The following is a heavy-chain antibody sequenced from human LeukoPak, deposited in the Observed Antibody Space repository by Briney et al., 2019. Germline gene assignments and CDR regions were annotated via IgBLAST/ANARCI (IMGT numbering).Heavy chain of an antibody. CDR1: GGSISSSNW. CDR3: ARGRGYSYGLWTY. D-gene: IGHD5-18*01. V-gene: IGHV4-4*02. CDR2: IYHSGST. J-gene: IGHJ4*02. Sequence: PSGTLSLTCAVSGGSISSSNWWSWVRQPPGKGLEWIGEIYHSGSTNYNPSLKSRVTISVDTSKNQFSLKLSSVTAADTAVYYCARGRGYSYGLWTYWGQGTLVTVSS.